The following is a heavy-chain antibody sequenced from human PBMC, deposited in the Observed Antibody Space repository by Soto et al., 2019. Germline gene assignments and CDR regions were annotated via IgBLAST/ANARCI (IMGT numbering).Heavy chain of an antibody. CDR3: TTDGVDYVWGSYRSYYFDY. D-gene: IGHD3-16*02. Sequence: GESLKISCAASGFTFSNAWMNWVRQAPGKGLEWVGRIKSKTDGGTTDYAAPVKGRFTISRDDSKNTLYLQMNSLKTEDTAVYYCTTDGVDYVWGSYRSYYFDYWGQGTLVTVSS. J-gene: IGHJ4*02. CDR2: IKSKTDGGTT. V-gene: IGHV3-15*07. CDR1: GFTFSNAW.